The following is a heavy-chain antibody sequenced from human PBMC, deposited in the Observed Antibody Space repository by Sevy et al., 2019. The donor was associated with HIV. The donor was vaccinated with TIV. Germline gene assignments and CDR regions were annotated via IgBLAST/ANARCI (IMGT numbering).Heavy chain of an antibody. CDR1: AFTFSDYD. Sequence: GGSLRLSCAGSAFTFSDYDMHWVRQAPGKGLEWVAVMSHDGNYKNYADSVKVRFTISRDNFKNTLYLQMNSLRVEDTAIYFCARLFSCGGDCYYLDHWGQGALVTVSS. V-gene: IGHV3-30*04. D-gene: IGHD2-21*02. CDR2: MSHDGNYK. CDR3: ARLFSCGGDCYYLDH. J-gene: IGHJ4*02.